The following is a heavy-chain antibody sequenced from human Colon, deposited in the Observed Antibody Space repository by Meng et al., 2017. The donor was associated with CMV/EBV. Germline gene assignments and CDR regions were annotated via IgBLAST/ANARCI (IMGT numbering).Heavy chain of an antibody. CDR3: AGQRKELCSGTGCPLNF. CDR1: RGSISSYY. V-gene: IGHV4-59*03. J-gene: IGHJ4*02. CDR2: VFFSGSI. Sequence: SETLSLTCNVSRGSISSYYWSWVRQPPGKGLEWIGCVFFSGSINYNPSLKSRATISVDTYKNKFSLKLNTVTTADTAVYYCAGQRKELCSGTGCPLNFWGQGTLVTVSS. D-gene: IGHD2-15*01.